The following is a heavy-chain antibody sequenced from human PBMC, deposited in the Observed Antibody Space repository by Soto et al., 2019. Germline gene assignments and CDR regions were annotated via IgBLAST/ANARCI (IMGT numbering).Heavy chain of an antibody. D-gene: IGHD6-19*01. V-gene: IGHV3-23*01. CDR1: GFTFSSYA. J-gene: IGHJ4*02. Sequence: GGSLRLSCAASGFTFSSYAMSWVRQAPGKGLEWVSAISDSGGSTYYADSVTGRFTISRDNSKNTLYLEMDSLRAEDTAVYYWAKKLGSSGWTYYFAYWGQGTLVTVSS. CDR2: ISDSGGST. CDR3: AKKLGSSGWTYYFAY.